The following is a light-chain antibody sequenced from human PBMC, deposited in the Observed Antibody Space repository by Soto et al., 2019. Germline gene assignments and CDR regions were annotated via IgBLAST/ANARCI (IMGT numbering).Light chain of an antibody. CDR3: QHYVTPTIT. CDR2: GAS. V-gene: IGKV3-20*01. Sequence: EILFTQSAGARPLSPGERATLSCRASQRVTSNYLAWYQQKPGQAPRLLVYGASSRDTGISDRFSGSGSGTEFTLTISRLEPEDFAVYYCQHYVTPTITFGQGTRLEIK. CDR1: QRVTSNY. J-gene: IGKJ5*01.